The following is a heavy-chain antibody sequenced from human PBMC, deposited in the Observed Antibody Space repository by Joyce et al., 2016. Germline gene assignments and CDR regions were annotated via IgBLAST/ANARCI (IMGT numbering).Heavy chain of an antibody. V-gene: IGHV3-48*02. Sequence: EVQLVESGGGFVQPGGSLRLSCAASGFSFRTFSMNWVRQAPGKGLEWLAYISIISNNIHYADSVKGLFTISRDNAQNSVHLQMNSLRDDDTGVYYCARELGGTRALDRWGQGTLVTVSS. CDR2: ISIISNNI. D-gene: IGHD3-16*01. CDR3: ARELGGTRALDR. J-gene: IGHJ4*02. CDR1: GFSFRTFS.